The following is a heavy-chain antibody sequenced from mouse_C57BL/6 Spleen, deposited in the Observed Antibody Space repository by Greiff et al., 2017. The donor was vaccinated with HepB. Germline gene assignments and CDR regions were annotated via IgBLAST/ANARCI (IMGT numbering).Heavy chain of an antibody. CDR1: GYTFTSYW. Sequence: QVQLQQPGAELVRPGSSVKLSCKASGYTFTSYWMHWVKQRPIQGLEWIGNIDPSDSETHYNQKFKDKATLTVDKSSNTAYMQLSSLTSEDSAVYYCARLGYYGSSNYFDYWGQGTTLTVSS. CDR2: IDPSDSET. D-gene: IGHD1-1*01. CDR3: ARLGYYGSSNYFDY. J-gene: IGHJ2*01. V-gene: IGHV1-52*01.